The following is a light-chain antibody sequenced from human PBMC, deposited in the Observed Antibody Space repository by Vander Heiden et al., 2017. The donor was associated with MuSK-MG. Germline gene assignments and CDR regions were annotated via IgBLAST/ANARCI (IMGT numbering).Light chain of an antibody. Sequence: QSALTQPASVSGSPGQSLTISCTGTSSDVRSDNLVSCYQQHPAKAHILIIYEFSNRSAGVSNRFSCSKSGNTASLTISGLQAEAEDYYYCGSYAGSSSRFGGGTKLTVL. J-gene: IGLJ2*01. CDR3: GSYAGSSSR. CDR2: EFS. V-gene: IGLV2-23*02. CDR1: SSDVRSDNL.